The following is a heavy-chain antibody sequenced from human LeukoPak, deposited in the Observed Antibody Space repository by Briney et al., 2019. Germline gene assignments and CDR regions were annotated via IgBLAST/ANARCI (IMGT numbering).Heavy chain of an antibody. Sequence: SETLSLTCTVSGGSISSSSYYWGWIRQPPGKGLEWIGSIYHSGSTYYNPSLKSRVTISVDTSKNQFSLKLSSVTAADTAVYYCARAGGYYDSSGLDYWGQGTLVTVSS. CDR3: ARAGGYYDSSGLDY. CDR1: GGSISSSSYY. V-gene: IGHV4-39*07. J-gene: IGHJ4*02. CDR2: IYHSGST. D-gene: IGHD3-22*01.